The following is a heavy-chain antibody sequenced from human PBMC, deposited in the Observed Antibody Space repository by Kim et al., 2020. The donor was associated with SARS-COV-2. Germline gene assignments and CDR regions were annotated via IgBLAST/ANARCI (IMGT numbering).Heavy chain of an antibody. Sequence: SETLSLTCAVYGGSFSDYYWSWIRQPPGKGLEWIGESNHSGSTNYNPSLKSRVTISVDTSKNQFSLTLSSVTAADTAVYYCARAPRGIIVVRPYFYYWGHGTLVTVSS. CDR3: ARAPRGIIVVRPYFYY. J-gene: IGHJ4*01. CDR1: GGSFSDYY. CDR2: SNHSGST. D-gene: IGHD3-22*01. V-gene: IGHV4-34*01.